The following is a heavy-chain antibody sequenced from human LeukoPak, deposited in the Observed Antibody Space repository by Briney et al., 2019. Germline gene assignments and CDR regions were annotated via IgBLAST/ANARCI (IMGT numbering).Heavy chain of an antibody. CDR3: VRYSSSWYTFSWFDP. J-gene: IGHJ5*02. D-gene: IGHD6-13*01. V-gene: IGHV3-21*01. Sequence: GGSLRLSCAASGFTFSSYWMSWVRQAPGKGLEWISGISVSGHRTYHAASVKGRFTISRDNAKNSLYLQMNSLRAEDTAVYYCVRYSSSWYTFSWFDPWGQGTLVSVSS. CDR2: ISVSGHRT. CDR1: GFTFSSYW.